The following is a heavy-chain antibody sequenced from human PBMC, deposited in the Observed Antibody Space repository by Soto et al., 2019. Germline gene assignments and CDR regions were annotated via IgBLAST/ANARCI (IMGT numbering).Heavy chain of an antibody. CDR2: IVPIVDTS. D-gene: IGHD5-12*01. CDR3: VSVVAIPGYPDN. V-gene: IGHV1-69*12. J-gene: IGHJ4*02. CDR1: GGTSSSYA. Sequence: QVQLVQSGAEVRQPASSVKVSCKTSGGTSSSYAISWVRQAPGQGLEWMGGIVPIVDTSTYAQKFQGRVRXXAXXSSCTVYMELSSLRSDDTAVYYCVSVVAIPGYPDNWGQGTLVTVSS.